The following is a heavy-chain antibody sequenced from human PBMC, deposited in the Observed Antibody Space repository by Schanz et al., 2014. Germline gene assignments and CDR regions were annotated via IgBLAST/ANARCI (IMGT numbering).Heavy chain of an antibody. CDR1: GFPFSDYF. CDR3: ARIGGSVFDY. D-gene: IGHD3-10*01. V-gene: IGHV3-11*01. CDR2: IGNGGVTI. Sequence: QVQLVDSEGGLVKPGGSLRLSCTASGFPFSDYFMAWIRQPPGRGLEWVSYIGNGGVTIYYADSVKGRFTISRDNSKNSLYLQMNSLRAEDTAVYYCARIGGSVFDYWAQGTLVTVSS. J-gene: IGHJ4*02.